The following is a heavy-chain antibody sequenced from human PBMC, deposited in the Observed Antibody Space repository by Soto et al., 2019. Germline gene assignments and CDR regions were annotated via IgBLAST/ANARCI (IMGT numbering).Heavy chain of an antibody. D-gene: IGHD7-27*01. CDR3: ARVPGP. Sequence: SETLSLTCAVSGGSIRSNNWWSWVRQPPGKGLEWIGEIFHSGSTYYNPSLKARVTISVDRSKNQFSLKLSSVTAADTAVYYCARVPGPWGQGTLVTVSS. V-gene: IGHV4-4*02. J-gene: IGHJ5*02. CDR1: GGSIRSNNW. CDR2: IFHSGST.